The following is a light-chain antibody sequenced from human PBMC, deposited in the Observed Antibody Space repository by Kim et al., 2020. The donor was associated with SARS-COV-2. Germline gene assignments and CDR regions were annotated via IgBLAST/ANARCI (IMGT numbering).Light chain of an antibody. V-gene: IGKV3-15*01. Sequence: VSPGERVTRSCRASQSVSSDLAWYLHKPGQAPRLLVYGASTRATGIPVRFSGSGSGTEFTLTISSLQSEDFGVYYCHQFKKWPLTFGGGTKVDIK. CDR3: HQFKKWPLT. CDR1: QSVSSD. J-gene: IGKJ4*01. CDR2: GAS.